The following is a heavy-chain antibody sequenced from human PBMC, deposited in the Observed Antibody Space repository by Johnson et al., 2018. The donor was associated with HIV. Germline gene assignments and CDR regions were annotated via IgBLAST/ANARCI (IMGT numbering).Heavy chain of an antibody. J-gene: IGHJ3*02. CDR2: ISGSGGST. CDR3: ARDGGGRDAFDI. V-gene: IGHV3-23*04. Sequence: VQLVESGGGLVQPGGSLRLSCAASGFAFSSYAVTWVRQTSWKGLEWVSAISGSGGSTYYADSVKGRFTISRDNSKNTLYLQMNSLRAEDTAVYYCARDGGGRDAFDIWGQGTMVTVSS. D-gene: IGHD3-16*01. CDR1: GFAFSSYA.